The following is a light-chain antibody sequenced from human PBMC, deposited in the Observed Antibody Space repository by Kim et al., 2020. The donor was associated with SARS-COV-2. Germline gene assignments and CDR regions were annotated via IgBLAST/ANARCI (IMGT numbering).Light chain of an antibody. CDR1: QTVGSN. J-gene: IGKJ1*01. CDR2: GVS. Sequence: SPGERATLSCRASQTVGSNLAWYQHKPGQGPRLLIYGVSTRATDIPARFSGSGSGTEFTLTISSLQSEDFAVYYCQQYYNWPPWTFGQGTKVDIK. CDR3: QQYYNWPPWT. V-gene: IGKV3-15*01.